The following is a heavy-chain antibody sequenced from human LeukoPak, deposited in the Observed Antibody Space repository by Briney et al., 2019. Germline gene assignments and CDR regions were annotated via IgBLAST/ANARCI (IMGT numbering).Heavy chain of an antibody. J-gene: IGHJ4*02. CDR2: IYYSGST. CDR1: GGSISSGGYY. Sequence: SETLSLTCTVSGGSISSGGYYWSWIRQHPGKGLEWIGYIYYSGSTYYNPSLKSRVTISVDTSKNQFSLKLSSVTAADTAVYYCARGNFILTGYSFDYWGQGTLVTVSS. D-gene: IGHD3-9*01. V-gene: IGHV4-31*03. CDR3: ARGNFILTGYSFDY.